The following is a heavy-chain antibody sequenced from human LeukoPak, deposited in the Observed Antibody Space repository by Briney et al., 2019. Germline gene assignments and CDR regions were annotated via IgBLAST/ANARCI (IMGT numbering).Heavy chain of an antibody. D-gene: IGHD1-26*01. CDR1: GFTFSSYA. V-gene: IGHV3-30*04. CDR2: ISYDGSNK. CDR3: ARDFGGSYAFDY. Sequence: GGSLRLSCAASGFTFSSYAMHWVRQAPGKGLEWVAVISYDGSNKYYADSVKGRFTISRDNSKNTLYLQMNSLRAEDTAVYYCARDFGGSYAFDYWGQGTLVTVSS. J-gene: IGHJ4*02.